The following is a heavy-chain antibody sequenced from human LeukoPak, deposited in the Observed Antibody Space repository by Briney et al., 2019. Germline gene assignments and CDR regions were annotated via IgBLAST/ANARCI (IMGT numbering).Heavy chain of an antibody. D-gene: IGHD6-13*01. CDR1: GFTFSSYA. CDR3: ARIGSTAAAGPNNY. J-gene: IGHJ4*02. CDR2: ISYDGSHK. Sequence: GGSLRLSCAASGFTFSSYAMHWVRQAPGKGLEWVAVISYDGSHKYNADSVKGRFTISRDNSKNTLYLQMNSPRTEDTAVYYCARIGSTAAAGPNNYWGQGTLVTVSS. V-gene: IGHV3-30-3*01.